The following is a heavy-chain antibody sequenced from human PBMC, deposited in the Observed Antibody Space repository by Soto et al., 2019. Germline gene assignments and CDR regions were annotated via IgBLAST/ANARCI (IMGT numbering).Heavy chain of an antibody. CDR2: ISYTETT. V-gene: IGHV4-39*01. Sequence: SETLSLTCTVSGGSISSSNYYWVWIRQPPMKGLEWIGTISYTETTYYNPSLKSRLTMSVDTSKNQFALRLSSVTAADTAVYYCARVYRRPYQLDYWGQGTLVTVSS. D-gene: IGHD2-2*01. J-gene: IGHJ4*02. CDR3: ARVYRRPYQLDY. CDR1: GGSISSSNYY.